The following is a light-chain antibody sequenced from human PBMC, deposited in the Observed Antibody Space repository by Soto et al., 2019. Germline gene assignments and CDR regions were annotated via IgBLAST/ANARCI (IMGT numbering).Light chain of an antibody. CDR3: FLYAGSYTTDV. J-gene: IGLJ1*01. Sequence: QAVMTQPRAVSGSPGQSETISCTGPSSDIGGYNYVSWYQQHPGKVPKLMIYDVSKRPSGVPDRFSGSKSGNTASLTISGLQAEDEADYYCFLYAGSYTTDVFGPAPKVTV. CDR2: DVS. V-gene: IGLV2-11*01. CDR1: SSDIGGYNY.